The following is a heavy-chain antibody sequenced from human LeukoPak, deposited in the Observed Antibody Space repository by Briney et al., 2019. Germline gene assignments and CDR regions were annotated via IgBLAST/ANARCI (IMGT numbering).Heavy chain of an antibody. CDR1: GITFTGHG. CDR3: VRGKSYSSGYDFILGY. J-gene: IGHJ4*02. Sequence: PGGSLRLSCAASGITFTGHGIHWVRQAPGKGLEWVAVMSSDGTNKYYADSVKGRFTISSDYSKNTLYLQMNSLRAEDTAVYYCVRGKSYSSGYDFILGYWGQGTLVTVSS. V-gene: IGHV3-30*01. CDR2: MSSDGTNK. D-gene: IGHD5-12*01.